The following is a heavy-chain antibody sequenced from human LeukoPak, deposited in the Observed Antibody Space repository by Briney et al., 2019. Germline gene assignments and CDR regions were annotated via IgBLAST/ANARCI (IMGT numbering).Heavy chain of an antibody. V-gene: IGHV1-46*01. CDR3: AREKGVVPAAGRDWFDP. J-gene: IGHJ5*02. CDR2: INPSGGST. CDR1: GYTFTSYY. D-gene: IGHD2-2*01. Sequence: GASVKVSCKASGYTFTSYYMHWVRQAPGQGLEWMGIINPSGGSTSYAQKFQGRVTMTRDTSTSTVYTELSSLRSEDTAVYYCAREKGVVPAAGRDWFDPWGQGTLVTVSS.